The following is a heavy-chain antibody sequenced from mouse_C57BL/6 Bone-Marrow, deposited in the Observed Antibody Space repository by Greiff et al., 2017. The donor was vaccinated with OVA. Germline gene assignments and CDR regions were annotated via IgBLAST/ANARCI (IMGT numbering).Heavy chain of an antibody. CDR3: ARRDYGSSYYWYFDV. V-gene: IGHV5-9*01. D-gene: IGHD1-1*01. CDR1: GFTFSSYT. Sequence: EVQLVESGGGLVKPGGSLKLSCAASGFTFSSYTMSWVRQTPEKRLEWVATISGGGGNTYYPDSVKGRLTISRDNAKNTLYLQMSSLRSEDTALYYCARRDYGSSYYWYFDVWGTGTTVTVSS. J-gene: IGHJ1*03. CDR2: ISGGGGNT.